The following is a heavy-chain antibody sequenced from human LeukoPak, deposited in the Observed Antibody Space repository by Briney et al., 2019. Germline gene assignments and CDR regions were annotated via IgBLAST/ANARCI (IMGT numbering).Heavy chain of an antibody. V-gene: IGHV3-30*02. CDR1: LSFNTYG. CDR2: IRPDGRMK. Sequence: LSFNTYGMHWARQAPGRGLEWLTLIRPDGRMKFYSDSVKGRFTVSRDNSLSMLYLEMTSLRSEDTAVYYCVKDDPVLHYWGQGTLVSVSS. J-gene: IGHJ4*02. CDR3: VKDDPVLHY.